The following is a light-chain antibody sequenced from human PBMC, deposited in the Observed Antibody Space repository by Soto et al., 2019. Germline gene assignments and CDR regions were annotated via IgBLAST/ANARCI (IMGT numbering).Light chain of an antibody. CDR2: DGS. V-gene: IGKV3-15*01. J-gene: IGKJ3*01. CDR3: QHYNNWPFT. Sequence: EIVMTQSPAILSVSPGERATLSCRASQSVSSNLAWYQQKPGQAPRLLIYDGSPRATGIPARFSGSGSGTEFTLTISSLQSEDFAVYYCQHYNNWPFTFGPGTKVDIK. CDR1: QSVSSN.